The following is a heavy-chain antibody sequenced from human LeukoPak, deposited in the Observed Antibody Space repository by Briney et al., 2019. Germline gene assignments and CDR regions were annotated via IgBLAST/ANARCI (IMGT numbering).Heavy chain of an antibody. CDR3: ARDYCDNPTCHTREFDY. J-gene: IGHJ4*02. V-gene: IGHV1-18*01. Sequence: GASAKVSCRASGYTFTSYGISWVRQAPGQGLEWMGWISGYNGDTIYAQKLQGRVPMTTDTSTSTAYMDLRSLRSDDTAVYYCARDYCDNPTCHTREFDYWGQGTLVTVSS. D-gene: IGHD3-22*01. CDR2: ISGYNGDT. CDR1: GYTFTSYG.